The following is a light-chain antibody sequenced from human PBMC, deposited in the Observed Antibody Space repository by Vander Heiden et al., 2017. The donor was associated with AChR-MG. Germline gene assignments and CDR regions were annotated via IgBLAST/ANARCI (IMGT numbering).Light chain of an antibody. CDR1: QSISVY. Sequence: EIVLTQSPATLSFSPGESATLSCRASQSISVYLAWYQQKPGQAPRLLIYDASNRATGIPARFSGSWSGTDFTLTISSLEPEDFAVYYCQQSNNWPQTFGQGTKVEVK. V-gene: IGKV3-11*01. CDR3: QQSNNWPQT. CDR2: DAS. J-gene: IGKJ1*01.